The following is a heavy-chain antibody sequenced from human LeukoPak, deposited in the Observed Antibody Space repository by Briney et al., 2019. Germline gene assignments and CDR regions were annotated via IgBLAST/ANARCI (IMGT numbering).Heavy chain of an antibody. J-gene: IGHJ5*02. CDR2: ISAYNGDT. CDR1: GYTFTSYA. CDR3: AREGAYCSSTSCHIQNWFDP. Sequence: GASVKVSCKASGYTFTSYAMNWVRQAPGQGLEWMGWISAYNGDTNYAQKFQGRVTMTTDTSTTTAYMELRSLRSDDTAVYYCAREGAYCSSTSCHIQNWFDPWGQGTLVTVSS. V-gene: IGHV1-18*01. D-gene: IGHD2-2*01.